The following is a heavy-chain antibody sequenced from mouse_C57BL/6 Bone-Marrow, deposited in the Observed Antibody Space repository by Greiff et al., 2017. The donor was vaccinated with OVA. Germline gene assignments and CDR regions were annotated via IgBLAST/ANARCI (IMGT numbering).Heavy chain of an antibody. CDR3: ARDYYGPYWYFDV. J-gene: IGHJ1*03. CDR2: ISYSGST. Sequence: VQLKQSGPGLAKPSQTLSLTCSVTGYSITSDYWNWIRKFPGNKLEYMGYISYSGSTYYNPSLKSRISITRDTSKNQYYLQLNSVTTEDTATYYCARDYYGPYWYFDVWGTGTTVTVSS. V-gene: IGHV3-8*01. CDR1: GYSITSDY. D-gene: IGHD2-1*01.